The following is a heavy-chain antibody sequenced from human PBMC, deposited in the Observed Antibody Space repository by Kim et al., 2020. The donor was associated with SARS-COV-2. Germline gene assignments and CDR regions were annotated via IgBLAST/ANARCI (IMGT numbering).Heavy chain of an antibody. Sequence: ADSVKGHFTISRDNAKNSLYLQMNSLRAEDTALYYCAKDTRVTPGYYFDYWGQGTLVTVSS. V-gene: IGHV3-9*01. J-gene: IGHJ4*02. CDR3: AKDTRVTPGYYFDY. D-gene: IGHD3-10*01.